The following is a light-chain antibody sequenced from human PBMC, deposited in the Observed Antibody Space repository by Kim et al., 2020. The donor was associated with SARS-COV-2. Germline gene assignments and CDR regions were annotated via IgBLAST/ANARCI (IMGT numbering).Light chain of an antibody. CDR2: DVS. J-gene: IGLJ2*01. V-gene: IGLV2-14*03. CDR3: SSYTSSSTLV. Sequence: QSITISCTGTSIDVGGDNYVSWYQQRPGKAPKLMIYDVSNRPSGVSNRFSGSKSGNTASLTISGLQAEDEADYYCSSYTSSSTLVFGGGTQLTVL. CDR1: SIDVGGDNY.